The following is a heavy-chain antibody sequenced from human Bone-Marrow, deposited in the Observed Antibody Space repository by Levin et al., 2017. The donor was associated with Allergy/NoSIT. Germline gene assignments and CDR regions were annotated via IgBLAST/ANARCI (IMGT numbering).Heavy chain of an antibody. Sequence: GESLKISCAASGFTFSSYAMHWVRQAPGKGLEWVAVISYDGSNKYYADSVKGRFTISRDNSKNTLYLQMNSLRAEDTAVYYCARDRIIAAAATYYYYGMDGWGQGTTVTVSS. J-gene: IGHJ6*02. CDR3: ARDRIIAAAATYYYYGMDG. D-gene: IGHD6-13*01. V-gene: IGHV3-30*04. CDR1: GFTFSSYA. CDR2: ISYDGSNK.